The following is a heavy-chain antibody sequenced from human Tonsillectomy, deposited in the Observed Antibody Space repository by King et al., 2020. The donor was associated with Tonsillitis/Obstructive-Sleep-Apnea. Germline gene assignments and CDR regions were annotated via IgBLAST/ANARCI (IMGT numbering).Heavy chain of an antibody. D-gene: IGHD2-2*01. CDR1: GFTFSNHA. V-gene: IGHV3-23*04. J-gene: IGHJ4*02. CDR2: ISAGGRST. Sequence: DVQLVESGGGLVQPGGSLRLSCAASGFTFSNHAMNWVRQATGKGLEWVSSISAGGRSTYYADSVKGRFPISRDNSKNTVYLQMNILRAEDTAVYFCAKSGSVFVVAPAAFDSWGQGTLVTVSS. CDR3: AKSGSVFVVAPAAFDS.